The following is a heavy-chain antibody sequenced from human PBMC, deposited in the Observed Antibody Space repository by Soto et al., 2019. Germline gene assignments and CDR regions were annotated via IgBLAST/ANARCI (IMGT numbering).Heavy chain of an antibody. CDR2: ISSSSSTI. D-gene: IGHD1-1*01. J-gene: IGHJ5*02. CDR3: ARAAVYNWNDVSWFDP. V-gene: IGHV3-48*01. Sequence: EVQLVESGGGLVQPGGSLRLSCAASGFTFSSYSMNWVRQAPGKGLEWVSYISSSSSTIYYADSVKGRFSISRDNAKNSLYLQMNSLRAEDTAVYYGARAAVYNWNDVSWFDPWGQGTLVTVSS. CDR1: GFTFSSYS.